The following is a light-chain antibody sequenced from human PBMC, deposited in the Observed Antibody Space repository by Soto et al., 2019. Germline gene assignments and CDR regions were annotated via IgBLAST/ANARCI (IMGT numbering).Light chain of an antibody. Sequence: DVRMTQSPSSLSASVGDTITITCRASRTINTYLNWFQQKQGEPPRLLIYGASTLHDGVPSRFSGSGSGADFTLTISGLQPEDVASYHCQQTYSDISFGGGTKV. J-gene: IGKJ4*01. V-gene: IGKV1-39*01. CDR2: GAS. CDR3: QQTYSDIS. CDR1: RTINTY.